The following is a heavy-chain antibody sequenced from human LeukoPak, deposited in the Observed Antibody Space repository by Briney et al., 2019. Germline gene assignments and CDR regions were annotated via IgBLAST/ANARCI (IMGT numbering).Heavy chain of an antibody. V-gene: IGHV1-24*01. CDR1: GCTLTELS. Sequence: ASVKVSCKVSGCTLTELSMHWVRQAPGKGLEWVGGFDPEDGETIYAQKFQGRVTMTEDTSTDTAYMELSSLRSEDTAVYYCARGGYGSYYQDYWGQGTLVTVSS. D-gene: IGHD1-26*01. J-gene: IGHJ4*02. CDR2: FDPEDGET. CDR3: ARGGYGSYYQDY.